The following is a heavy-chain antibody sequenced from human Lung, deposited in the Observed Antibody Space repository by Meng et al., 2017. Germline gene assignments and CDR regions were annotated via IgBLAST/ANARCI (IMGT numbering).Heavy chain of an antibody. D-gene: IGHD5-18*01. CDR2: ILGSGDST. Sequence: VYLVLFVLGLVLPGGYLGLSWASSGFTFSSYALIWVRQATGKGLEWVSGILGSGDSTFYADSVKGPFTISRDNSKNTLFLQMNSLRDEDTAVYYCAKARIQLWLFDYWGQGTLVTVSS. V-gene: IGHV3-23*04. CDR1: GFTFSSYA. CDR3: AKARIQLWLFDY. J-gene: IGHJ4*02.